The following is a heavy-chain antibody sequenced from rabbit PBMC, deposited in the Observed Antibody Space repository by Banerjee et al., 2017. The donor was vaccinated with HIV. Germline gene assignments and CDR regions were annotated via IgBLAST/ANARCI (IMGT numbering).Heavy chain of an antibody. J-gene: IGHJ2*01. Sequence: QEQLEESGGGLVQPEGSLTLTCTASGFSFSSSYWICWVRQAPGKGLEWIACISAGVSFTTYYATWVKGRFTISKTSSTTVTLQMTSLTAADTATYFCARNYVNAFDPWGQGTLVTVS. CDR1: GFSFSSSYW. V-gene: IGHV1S45*01. D-gene: IGHD1-1*01. CDR3: ARNYVNAFDP. CDR2: ISAGVSFTT.